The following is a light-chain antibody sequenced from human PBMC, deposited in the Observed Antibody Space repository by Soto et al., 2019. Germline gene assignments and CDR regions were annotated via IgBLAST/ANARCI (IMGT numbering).Light chain of an antibody. CDR2: GAS. J-gene: IGKJ4*01. CDR1: QSVSSSY. V-gene: IGKV3-20*01. Sequence: VLTQSPGTLSLSPGQRATLSCRASQSVSSSYLAWYRQKPGQAPRLLIYGASSRATGIPDRFSGSGSGTDFTLTISRLEPEDFAVYYCQQYGSSPRLTFGGGTKVDIK. CDR3: QQYGSSPRLT.